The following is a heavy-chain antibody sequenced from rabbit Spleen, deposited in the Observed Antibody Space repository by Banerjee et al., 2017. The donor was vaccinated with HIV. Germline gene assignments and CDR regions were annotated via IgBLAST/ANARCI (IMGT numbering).Heavy chain of an antibody. J-gene: IGHJ6*01. Sequence: QEQLKETGGGLVKPEGSLTLTCKASGFDLSNYYYMCWVRQAPGKGLEWISCIAGSSSGFTYSATWAKGRFTCSKTSSTTVTLQMTSLTVADTATYLCARDTGTSFSTYGMDLWGQGTLVTVS. D-gene: IGHD7-1*01. V-gene: IGHV1S45*01. CDR1: GFDLSNYYY. CDR3: ARDTGTSFSTYGMDL. CDR2: IAGSSSGFT.